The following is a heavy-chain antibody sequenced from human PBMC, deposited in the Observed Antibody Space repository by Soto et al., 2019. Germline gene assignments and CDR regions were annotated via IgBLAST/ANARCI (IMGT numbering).Heavy chain of an antibody. J-gene: IGHJ4*02. D-gene: IGHD3-10*01. CDR3: ARGRGVYGSDY. CDR1: GGSFSGYY. CDR2: INHSGST. Sequence: SETLSLTCAVYGGSFSGYYWSWIRQPPGKGLEWIGEINHSGSTNYNPSLKSRVTISVDTSKNQFSLKLSSVTAADTAVYYCARGRGVYGSDYWGQGTLVTVSS. V-gene: IGHV4-34*01.